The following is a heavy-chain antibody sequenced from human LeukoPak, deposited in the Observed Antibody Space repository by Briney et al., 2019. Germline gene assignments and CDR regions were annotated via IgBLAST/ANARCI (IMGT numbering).Heavy chain of an antibody. CDR2: IGYNSGTI. V-gene: IGHV3-9*01. Sequence: GRSLRLSCAASGLDLVDFAIHWVRQVPGQGLGWVSGIGYNSGTIVYADSVKGRFTISRDNAKNSLYLQMNSLRAEDTAVYYCAKGIRGYSGLDFDYWGQGTLVTVSS. D-gene: IGHD5-12*01. CDR1: GLDLVDFA. J-gene: IGHJ4*02. CDR3: AKGIRGYSGLDFDY.